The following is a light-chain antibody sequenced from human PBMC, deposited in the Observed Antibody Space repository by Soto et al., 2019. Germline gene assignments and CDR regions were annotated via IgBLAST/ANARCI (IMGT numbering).Light chain of an antibody. Sequence: EIVLTQSPATLSLSPGERATLSCRASQSVSSYLAWYQQKPGQAPRILIYDASNRATGIPARFSGSGSGTDFTLTISSLVPEDFAVYYCQQRSNWPPNTFGQGTMLEIK. V-gene: IGKV3-11*01. J-gene: IGKJ2*01. CDR1: QSVSSY. CDR2: DAS. CDR3: QQRSNWPPNT.